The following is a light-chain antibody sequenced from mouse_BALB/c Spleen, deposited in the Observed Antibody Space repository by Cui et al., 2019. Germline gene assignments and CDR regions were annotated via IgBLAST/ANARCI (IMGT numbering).Light chain of an antibody. Sequence: QSVVPQDSALPTSPGETVTLTCRSSTGAVTTNNFANWVQEKPDHLFTGLIGGTNNRAPGIPARFSGSLIGDKAALTITGAQTEDEAMYFCALWHSNHWVFGGGTKLTVL. CDR2: GTN. J-gene: IGLJ1*01. V-gene: IGLV1*01. CDR3: ALWHSNHWV. CDR1: TGAVTTNNF.